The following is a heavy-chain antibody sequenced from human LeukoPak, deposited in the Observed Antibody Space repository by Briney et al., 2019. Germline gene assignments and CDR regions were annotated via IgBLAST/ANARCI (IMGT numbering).Heavy chain of an antibody. Sequence: GGSLRLSCAAPGFTFSSYAMHWVRQAPGKGLEWVAVISYDGSNKYYADSVKGRFTISRDNSKNTLYLQMNSLRADDTAVYYCARAPPGMTMGPGDYWGQGALVIVSS. CDR2: ISYDGSNK. J-gene: IGHJ4*02. CDR1: GFTFSSYA. V-gene: IGHV3-30-3*01. CDR3: ARAPPGMTMGPGDY. D-gene: IGHD6-13*01.